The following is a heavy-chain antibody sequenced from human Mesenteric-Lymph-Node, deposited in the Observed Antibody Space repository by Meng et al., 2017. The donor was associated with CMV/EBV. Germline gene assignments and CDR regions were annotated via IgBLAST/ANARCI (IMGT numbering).Heavy chain of an antibody. CDR3: AKGLYTTGWSCFDF. CDR1: GLTFSSYG. J-gene: IGHJ4*02. V-gene: IGHV3-NL1*01. D-gene: IGHD6-19*01. Sequence: GGSLRLSCAASGLTFSSYGMHWVRQAPGKGLEWVSLISDDRDSPYYADSVKGRFTISRDNSDNTLYLQMSSLRAEDTAIYYCAKGLYTTGWSCFDFWGQGALVTVSS. CDR2: ISDDRDSP.